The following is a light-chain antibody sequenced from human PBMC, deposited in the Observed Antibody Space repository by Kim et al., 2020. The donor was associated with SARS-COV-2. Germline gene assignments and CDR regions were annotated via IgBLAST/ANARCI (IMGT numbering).Light chain of an antibody. CDR1: QSVSSK. V-gene: IGKV3-15*01. CDR3: QQYNIWPPLT. Sequence: SPGERATLSCRASQSVSSKLAWYKQKLGQAPRLLIYGASTRATGIPVRFSGSGSGTEFTLTISSLQSEDIVVYYCQQYNIWPPLTFGGGTKVDIK. CDR2: GAS. J-gene: IGKJ4*01.